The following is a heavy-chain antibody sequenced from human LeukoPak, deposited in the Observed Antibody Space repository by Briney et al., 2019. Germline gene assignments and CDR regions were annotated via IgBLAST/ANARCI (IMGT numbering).Heavy chain of an antibody. V-gene: IGHV1-69*13. D-gene: IGHD3-22*01. CDR2: IIPIFGTA. Sequence: SVKVSCKASGGTFSSYAISWVRQAPGQGLEWMGGIIPIFGTANYAQKFQGRVTITADESTSTAYMELSSLRSEDTAVYYCARSFTYYHDSSGYYLIYWGQGTLVTVSS. CDR1: GGTFSSYA. CDR3: ARSFTYYHDSSGYYLIY. J-gene: IGHJ4*02.